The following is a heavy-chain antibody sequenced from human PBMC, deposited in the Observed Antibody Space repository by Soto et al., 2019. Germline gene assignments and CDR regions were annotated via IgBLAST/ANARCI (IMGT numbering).Heavy chain of an antibody. CDR2: IYYSGST. D-gene: IGHD3-10*01. J-gene: IGHJ5*02. CDR1: GGSISSYY. Sequence: SEILSLTCTVSGGSISSYYWSWIRQPPGKGLEWIGYIYYSGSTNYNPSLKSRVTISVDTSKNQFSLKLSSVTAADTAAYYCARELFGRSVWFDPWGQGTLVTVSS. V-gene: IGHV4-59*01. CDR3: ARELFGRSVWFDP.